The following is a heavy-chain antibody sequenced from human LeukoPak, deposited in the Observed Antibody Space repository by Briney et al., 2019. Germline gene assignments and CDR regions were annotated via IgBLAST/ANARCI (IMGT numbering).Heavy chain of an antibody. CDR1: GFTFSNYW. J-gene: IGHJ4*02. D-gene: IGHD5-12*01. V-gene: IGHV3-74*01. Sequence: PGGSLRLSCAASGFTFSNYWMHWVRQAPGKGLVWVSRINSDGSSTTYADSVKGRFTISRDNAKSTLYLQMDSLRAEDTAIYYCAKIPSATESFDYWGQGTLVTVSS. CDR3: AKIPSATESFDY. CDR2: INSDGSST.